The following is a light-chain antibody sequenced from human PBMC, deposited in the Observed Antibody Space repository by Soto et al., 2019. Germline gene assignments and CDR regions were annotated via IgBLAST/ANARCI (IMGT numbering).Light chain of an antibody. CDR3: QQYGSSGT. V-gene: IGKV3-20*01. CDR1: QSVSNRY. Sequence: EIVLTQSPVTLSVSPAERATLSCRASQSVSNRYLAWYQQKPGQAPRLLIYGASSRATGIPDRFSGSGSGTDFTLTISRLEPEDFAVYYCQQYGSSGTFGQGTKVDIK. CDR2: GAS. J-gene: IGKJ1*01.